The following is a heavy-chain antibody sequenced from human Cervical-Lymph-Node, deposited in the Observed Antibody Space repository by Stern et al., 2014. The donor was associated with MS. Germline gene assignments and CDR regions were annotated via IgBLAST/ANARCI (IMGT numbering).Heavy chain of an antibody. J-gene: IGHJ6*02. CDR2: ISYDGSKK. CDR1: GFTFSHYA. D-gene: IGHD3-16*01. Sequence: QVQLVQSGGGVVQPGRSLRLSCAVSGFTFSHYAMHWVRQAPGKGPEWVAVISYDGSKKSYADSVMGRFTISRDNSKNTLFLRMNSLRPEDTAVYFCAKESSYDGYGMDVWGQGTTVTVSS. CDR3: AKESSYDGYGMDV. V-gene: IGHV3-30*18.